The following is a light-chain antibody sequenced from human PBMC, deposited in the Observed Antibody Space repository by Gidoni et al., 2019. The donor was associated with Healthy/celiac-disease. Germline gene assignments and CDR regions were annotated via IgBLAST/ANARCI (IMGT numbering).Light chain of an antibody. CDR3: QKYNSAPQT. V-gene: IGKV1-27*01. CDR2: AAS. CDR1: PGISNY. J-gene: IGKJ1*01. Sequence: DIQMTESPSSLSASVGDRVTIPCRASPGISNYLAWYQQKPGKIPKLLIYAASTLQSGVPSRFSGSGSGTDFTLTISSLQPEDVATYYCQKYNSAPQTFGQGTKVEIK.